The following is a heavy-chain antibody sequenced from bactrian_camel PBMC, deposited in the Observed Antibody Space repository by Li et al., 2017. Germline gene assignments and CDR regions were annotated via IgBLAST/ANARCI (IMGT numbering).Heavy chain of an antibody. CDR2: ISSDGST. D-gene: IGHD4*01. J-gene: IGHJ4*01. Sequence: HVQLVESGGGSAQAGGSLRLSCIVSGFTFNDAEMGWFRQAPGNECELVSFISSDGSTYYADSVKGRFTVSQDNAKNTLYLQMNSLKTEDTVVYVLCGSGGLRAVTVATMAELLGPGDPGHRLL. CDR3: CGSGGLRAVTVATMAEL. V-gene: IGHV3S61*01. CDR1: GFTFNDAE.